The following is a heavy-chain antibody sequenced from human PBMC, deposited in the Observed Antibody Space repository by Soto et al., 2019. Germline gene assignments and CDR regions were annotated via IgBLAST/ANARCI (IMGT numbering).Heavy chain of an antibody. D-gene: IGHD3-22*01. Sequence: QVHLVQSGAEVKKPGSSVKVSCKASGGTFSSYALSWVRQAPGQGLEWMGGFIPIFGTTNYAQKFQGRVTSTADESTSTANMELSSLRSEDTTVYYCAKDRARRDHDGTGYYYSAYWGQGTLVTVSS. CDR3: AKDRARRDHDGTGYYYSAY. V-gene: IGHV1-69*01. J-gene: IGHJ4*02. CDR2: FIPIFGTT. CDR1: GGTFSSYA.